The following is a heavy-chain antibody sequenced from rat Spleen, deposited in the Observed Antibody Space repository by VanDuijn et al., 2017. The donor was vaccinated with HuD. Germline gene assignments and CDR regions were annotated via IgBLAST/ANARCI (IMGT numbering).Heavy chain of an antibody. CDR2: ISYDGSST. Sequence: EVQLVESGGGLVQPGRSLKLSCAASGFTFSDYNTAWVRQAPKKGLDWVATISYDGSSTYYGDTVKGRFTISRDNAKSTLYLQMNSLRSEDTATYYCATTPGRPFAYWGQGTLVTVSS. V-gene: IGHV5-7*01. CDR3: ATTPGRPFAY. D-gene: IGHD5-1*01. CDR1: GFTFSDYN. J-gene: IGHJ3*01.